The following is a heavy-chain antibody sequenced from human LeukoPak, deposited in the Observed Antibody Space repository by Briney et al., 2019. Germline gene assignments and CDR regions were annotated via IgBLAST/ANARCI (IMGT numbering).Heavy chain of an antibody. CDR2: ISSSGSTI. V-gene: IGHV3-48*03. CDR1: GFTFSSFE. CDR3: AKDSGGSYFYYYYYMDV. Sequence: GGSLTLSCAASGFTFSSFEMIWLRQAPGKGLEWVLYISSSGSTIYYAASVKGRFTISRDNTKNSLHLQMNSLRAEHTARYYCAKDSGGSYFYYYYYMDVWGKGTTVTVSS. D-gene: IGHD1-26*01. J-gene: IGHJ6*03.